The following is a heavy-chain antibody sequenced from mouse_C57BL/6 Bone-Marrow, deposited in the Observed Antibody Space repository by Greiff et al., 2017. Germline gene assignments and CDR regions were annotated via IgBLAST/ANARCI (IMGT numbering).Heavy chain of an antibody. CDR1: GFTFSSYA. D-gene: IGHD3-2*02. V-gene: IGHV5-9-1*02. CDR2: ISSGGDYI. J-gene: IGHJ4*01. CDR3: TRDSSGYVYAMDY. Sequence: EVHLVESGEGLVKPGGSLKLSCAASGFTFSSYAMSWVRQTPEKRLEWVAYISSGGDYIYYADTVKGRFTISRDNARNTLYLQMSSLKSEDTAMYYCTRDSSGYVYAMDYWGQGTSVTVSS.